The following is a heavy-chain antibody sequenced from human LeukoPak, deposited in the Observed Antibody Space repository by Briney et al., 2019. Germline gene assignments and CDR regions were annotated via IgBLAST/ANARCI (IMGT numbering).Heavy chain of an antibody. V-gene: IGHV1-69*13. Sequence: ASVKVSCKASGGTFSSYAIGWVRQAPGQGLEWMGGIIPIFGTANYAQKFQGRVTITADESTSTAYMELSSLRSEETAVYYCARGGAVMSYDSSGYYVYWGQGTLVTVSS. CDR3: ARGGAVMSYDSSGYYVY. CDR2: IIPIFGTA. D-gene: IGHD3-22*01. J-gene: IGHJ4*02. CDR1: GGTFSSYA.